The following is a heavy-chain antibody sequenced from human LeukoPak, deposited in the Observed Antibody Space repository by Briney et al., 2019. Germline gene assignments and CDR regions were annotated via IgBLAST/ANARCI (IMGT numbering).Heavy chain of an antibody. CDR2: INPNSGGT. J-gene: IGHJ1*01. D-gene: IGHD5-24*01. Sequence: GASVKVSCKASGYTFTGYYMHWVRQAPGQGLEWVGWINPNSGGTNYAQKFQGRVTMTRDTSISTAYMELSRLRSDDTAVYYCARVGDGYTYRNRRGYFQHWGQGTLVTVSS. CDR3: ARVGDGYTYRNRRGYFQH. V-gene: IGHV1-2*02. CDR1: GYTFTGYY.